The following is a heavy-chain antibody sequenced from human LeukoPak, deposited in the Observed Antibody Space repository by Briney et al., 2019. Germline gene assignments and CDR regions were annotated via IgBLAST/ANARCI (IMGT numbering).Heavy chain of an antibody. CDR3: AKDIGYSRTYLDY. V-gene: IGHV3-9*01. J-gene: IGHJ4*02. D-gene: IGHD6-13*01. CDR1: GFTFSSYA. CDR2: ISWNSYTI. Sequence: GGSLRLSCAASGFTFSSYAMSRVRQAPGKGLEWVSSISWNSYTIGYADSVKGRFTISRDNAKNSLYLQMNSLRAEDTALYYCAKDIGYSRTYLDYWGQGTLVTVSS.